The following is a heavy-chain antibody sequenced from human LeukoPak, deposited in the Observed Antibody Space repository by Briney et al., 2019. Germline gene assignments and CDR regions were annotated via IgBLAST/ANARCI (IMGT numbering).Heavy chain of an antibody. D-gene: IGHD6-13*01. Sequence: SSETLSLTCTVSGGSISSYYWGWIRQPPGKGLEWIGEIYHSGSTNYNPSLKSRVTISVDKSKNQFSLKLSSVTAADTAVYYCARDLIAAADRWGQGTLVTVSS. V-gene: IGHV4-59*12. CDR1: GGSISSYY. CDR2: IYHSGST. J-gene: IGHJ4*02. CDR3: ARDLIAAADR.